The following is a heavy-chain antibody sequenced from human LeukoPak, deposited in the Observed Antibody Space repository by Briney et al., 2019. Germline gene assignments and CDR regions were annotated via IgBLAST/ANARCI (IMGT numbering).Heavy chain of an antibody. Sequence: PGGSLRLSCAASGFTFTSYAMSWVRQAPGKGLEWVSVISGSGGSTNYADSVKGRFTISRDNSKNTLYLQMNSLRAEDTAVYYCAKIRIAVALVDYWGQGTLVTVSS. D-gene: IGHD6-19*01. CDR1: GFTFTSYA. V-gene: IGHV3-23*01. CDR3: AKIRIAVALVDY. CDR2: ISGSGGST. J-gene: IGHJ4*02.